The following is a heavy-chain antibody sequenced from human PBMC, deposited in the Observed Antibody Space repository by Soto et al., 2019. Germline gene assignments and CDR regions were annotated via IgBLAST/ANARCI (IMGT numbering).Heavy chain of an antibody. CDR2: INHSGST. V-gene: IGHV4-34*01. J-gene: IGHJ4*02. Sequence: SETLSLTCAVYGGSFSGYYWSWIRQPPGKGLEWIGEINHSGSTNYNPSLKSRVTISVDTSKNQFSLKLSSVTAADTAVYYCARGRQRGYSRSSYFDYWGQGTPVTVSS. CDR3: ARGRQRGYSRSSYFDY. D-gene: IGHD6-6*01. CDR1: GGSFSGYY.